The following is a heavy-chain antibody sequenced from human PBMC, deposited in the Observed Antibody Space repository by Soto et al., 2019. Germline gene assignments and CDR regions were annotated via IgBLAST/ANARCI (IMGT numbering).Heavy chain of an antibody. J-gene: IGHJ4*02. D-gene: IGHD3-10*01. CDR1: DVSIRTQKGW. CDR3: ARVDGPRSYFDY. V-gene: IGHV4-4*02. CDR2: IHHGGGT. Sequence: QVQLQESGPGLVKPSWTLSLTCTVSDVSIRTQKGWWTWVRQPPGKGLEWIGEIHHGGGTNYNPALKRRVTMSIDNTTNQFSLILNPVTAADTAAYYCARVDGPRSYFDYWGQGTQVTVSS.